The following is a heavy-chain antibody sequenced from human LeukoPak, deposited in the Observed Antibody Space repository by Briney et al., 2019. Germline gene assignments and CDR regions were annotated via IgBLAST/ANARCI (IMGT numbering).Heavy chain of an antibody. V-gene: IGHV3-30*04. CDR2: ISYDGSNK. CDR1: GFTFSSYA. D-gene: IGHD3-22*01. CDR3: ARDAYYYDSSGYFDY. Sequence: GGSLRFSCAASGFTFSSYAMHWVRQAPGKGLEWVAVISYDGSNKYYADSVKGRFTISRDNSKNTLYLQMNSLRAEDTAVYYCARDAYYYDSSGYFDYWGQGTLVTVSS. J-gene: IGHJ4*02.